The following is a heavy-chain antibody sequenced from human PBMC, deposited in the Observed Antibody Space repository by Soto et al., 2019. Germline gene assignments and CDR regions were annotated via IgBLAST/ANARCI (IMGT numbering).Heavy chain of an antibody. D-gene: IGHD3-22*01. CDR2: INPNSGGT. CDR3: ARGPDSSGYPPAEYFQH. V-gene: IGHV1-2*02. J-gene: IGHJ1*01. CDR1: GYTFTGYY. Sequence: GASVKGSCKASGYTFTGYYMHWVRQAPGQGLEWMGWINPNSGGTNYAQKFQGRVTMTRDTSISTAYMELSRLRSDDTAVYYCARGPDSSGYPPAEYFQHWGQGTLVTVSS.